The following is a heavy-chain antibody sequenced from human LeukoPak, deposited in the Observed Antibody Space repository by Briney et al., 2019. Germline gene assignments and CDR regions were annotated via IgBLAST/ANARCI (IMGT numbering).Heavy chain of an antibody. CDR1: GYNFTTYG. V-gene: IGHV1-18*01. CDR3: ARIGRASWYFDY. Sequence: ASVKASCKASGYNFTTYGLTWVRQAPGQGLEWMGWISTYNGHRNYAQKFQGRVTMTTDTSTRTAYMELKSLTSDDTAVYYCARIGRASWYFDYWGQGTLVTVSS. D-gene: IGHD1-26*01. CDR2: ISTYNGHR. J-gene: IGHJ4*02.